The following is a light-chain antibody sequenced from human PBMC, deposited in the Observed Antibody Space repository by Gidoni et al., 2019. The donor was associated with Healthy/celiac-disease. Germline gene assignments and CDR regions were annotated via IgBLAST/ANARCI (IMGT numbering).Light chain of an antibody. CDR2: LGS. V-gene: IGKV2-28*01. CDR1: QSLLHSNGYNY. CDR3: MQALQTPCS. Sequence: DIVMTQSPRSLPVTPGEPASISCRSSQSLLHSNGYNYLDWYLQKPGQSPQLLIYLGSNRASGVPDRFSGSGSGTDFTLKISRVEAEDVGVYYCMQALQTPCSFGQGTKLEIK. J-gene: IGKJ2*04.